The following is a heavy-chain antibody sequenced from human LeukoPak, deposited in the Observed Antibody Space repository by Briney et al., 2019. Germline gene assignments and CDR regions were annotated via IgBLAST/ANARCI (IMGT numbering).Heavy chain of an antibody. CDR3: ASDIAADGTGNAYDV. Sequence: SETLSLTCTVSGDSISTYYWTWIRQPPGEGLEWIGYIGYSGSTNYNPSLKSRVTISVDTSKNQFSLKLNSVTAADTAVYYCASDIAADGTGNAYDVWGQGTMVTVSS. CDR2: IGYSGST. D-gene: IGHD6-13*01. J-gene: IGHJ3*01. V-gene: IGHV4-59*01. CDR1: GDSISTYY.